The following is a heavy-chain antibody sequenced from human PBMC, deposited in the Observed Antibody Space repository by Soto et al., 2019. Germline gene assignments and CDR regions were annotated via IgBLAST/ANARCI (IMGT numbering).Heavy chain of an antibody. CDR1: GFTFSSYS. CDR2: ISSSSSYI. V-gene: IGHV3-21*01. Sequence: PGGSLKLSCAASGFTFSSYSMNWVRQSPGKGLEWVSSISSSSSYIYYADSVKGRFTISRDNAKNSLYLQMNSLRAEDTAVYYCARDRVDPTPGYYYGMDVWGQGTTVTVSS. J-gene: IGHJ6*02. CDR3: ARDRVDPTPGYYYGMDV. D-gene: IGHD3-10*01.